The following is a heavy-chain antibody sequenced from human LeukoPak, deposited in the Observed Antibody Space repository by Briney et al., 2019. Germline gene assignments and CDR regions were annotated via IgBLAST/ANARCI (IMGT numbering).Heavy chain of an antibody. CDR2: ISTYNGNT. CDR3: AGGSAPFPVFDY. CDR1: GYTSSSYG. Sequence: ASVKVSCKSSGYTSSSYGISWMRQAPGQGLEWMGWISTYNGNTNYAQKFQGRVTVTSDTSTSTAYMELSSLRSGDTAVYYCAGGSAPFPVFDYWGQGTLVTVSS. D-gene: IGHD3-3*01. V-gene: IGHV1-18*01. J-gene: IGHJ4*02.